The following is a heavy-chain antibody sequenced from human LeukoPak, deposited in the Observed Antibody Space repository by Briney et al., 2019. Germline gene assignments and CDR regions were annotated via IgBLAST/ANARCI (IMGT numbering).Heavy chain of an antibody. CDR3: ARDSGSRRGCAFDV. D-gene: IGHD6-13*01. J-gene: IGHJ3*01. CDR1: GFTFSNYY. V-gene: IGHV3-7*01. CDR2: LNQDGSER. Sequence: GGSLRLSCAASGFTFSNYYMSWVRQAPGKGLEWVANLNQDGSERNYVDPVKGRFTISRDNAKNSLYLQMNSLRAEDTAVFYCARDSGSRRGCAFDVWGHGTMVTVSS.